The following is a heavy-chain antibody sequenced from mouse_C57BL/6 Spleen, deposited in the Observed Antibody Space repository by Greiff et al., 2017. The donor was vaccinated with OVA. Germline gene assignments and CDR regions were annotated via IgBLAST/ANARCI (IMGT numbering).Heavy chain of an antibody. CDR1: GYTFTSYW. V-gene: IGHV1-55*01. CDR2: IYPGSGST. CDR3: ARSGGPDGAMDY. D-gene: IGHD3-2*02. J-gene: IGHJ4*01. Sequence: QVQLQQPGAELVKPGASVKMSCKASGYTFTSYWITWVKQRPGQGLEWIGDIYPGSGSTNYNEKFKSKATLTVDTSSSTAYMQLSSLTSEDSAVYYCARSGGPDGAMDYWGQGTSVTVSS.